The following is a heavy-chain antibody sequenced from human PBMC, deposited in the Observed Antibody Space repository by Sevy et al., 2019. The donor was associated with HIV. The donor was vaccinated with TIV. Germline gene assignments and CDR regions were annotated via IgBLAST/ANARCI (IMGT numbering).Heavy chain of an antibody. V-gene: IGHV3-7*01. Sequence: GGSLRLSCAASGFTFTDYWVSWVRQTPGKGLEWVATIKQDESEKYYVDSVKGRFAISRDNGKNSVSLQMNGLRVEDTALYYCAREVGGFNWRPYYFDSWGQGTLVTVSS. CDR1: GFTFTDYW. CDR3: AREVGGFNWRPYYFDS. CDR2: IKQDESEK. D-gene: IGHD3-3*01. J-gene: IGHJ4*02.